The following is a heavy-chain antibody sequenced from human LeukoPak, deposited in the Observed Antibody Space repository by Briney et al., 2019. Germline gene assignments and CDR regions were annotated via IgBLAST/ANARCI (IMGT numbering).Heavy chain of an antibody. CDR2: MNPNSGNT. V-gene: IGHV1-8*01. D-gene: IGHD3-22*01. Sequence: ASVKVSCKASGYTFPSYDINWVRQASGLGLEWMGWMNPNSGNTGYAQKLQGRVTMTTDTSTSTAYMELRSLRSDDTAVYYCARVPSNYYDSSGYYYATFDYWGQGTLVTVSS. CDR3: ARVPSNYYDSSGYYYATFDY. J-gene: IGHJ4*02. CDR1: GYTFPSYD.